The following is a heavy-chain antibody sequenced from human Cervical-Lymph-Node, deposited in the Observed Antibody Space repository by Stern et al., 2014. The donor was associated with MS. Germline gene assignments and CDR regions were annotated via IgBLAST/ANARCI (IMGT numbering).Heavy chain of an antibody. CDR1: GFTFRNFG. CDR3: AKDLRHYYDSSGYYLGTPDY. CDR2: ISYDGVNE. Sequence: VQLVESGGGVVQPGRSPRLSCAASGFTFRNFGMHWVRQAPGKGLEWLAVISYDGVNEYYVDSIKGRFTISRDNSKNTLHLQMHSLTIEDTAMYYCAKDLRHYYDSSGYYLGTPDYWGQGTLVTVSS. D-gene: IGHD3-22*01. J-gene: IGHJ4*02. V-gene: IGHV3-30*18.